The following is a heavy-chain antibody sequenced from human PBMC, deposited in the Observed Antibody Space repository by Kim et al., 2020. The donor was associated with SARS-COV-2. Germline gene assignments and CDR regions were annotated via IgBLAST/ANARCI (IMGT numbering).Heavy chain of an antibody. J-gene: IGHJ5*02. Sequence: SETRSLTCTVSGGSISSSSYYWGWIRQPPGKGLEWIGSIYYSGSTYYNPSLKSRVTISVDTSKNQFSLKLSSVTAADTAVYYCARDLRDYVWGSYRENWFDPWGQGTLVTVSS. D-gene: IGHD3-16*02. CDR2: IYYSGST. CDR3: ARDLRDYVWGSYRENWFDP. CDR1: GGSISSSSYY. V-gene: IGHV4-39*07.